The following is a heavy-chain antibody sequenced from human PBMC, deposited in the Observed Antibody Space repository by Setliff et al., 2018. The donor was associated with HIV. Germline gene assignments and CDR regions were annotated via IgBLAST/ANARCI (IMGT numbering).Heavy chain of an antibody. CDR2: ISSSSSYT. J-gene: IGHJ5*02. CDR3: ARDRYSGSSTDP. D-gene: IGHD1-26*01. Sequence: GGSLRLSCAASGFTFSSYSMNWVRQAPGKGLEWVSYISSSSSYTHYADSVKGRFTISRDNVKNSLYLQMNSLRAEDTAVYYCARDRYSGSSTDPWGQGTLVTVSS. V-gene: IGHV3-21*01. CDR1: GFTFSSYS.